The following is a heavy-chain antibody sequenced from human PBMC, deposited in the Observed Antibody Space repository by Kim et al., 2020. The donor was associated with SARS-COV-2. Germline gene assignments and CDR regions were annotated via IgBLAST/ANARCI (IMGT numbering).Heavy chain of an antibody. V-gene: IGHV3-21*01. D-gene: IGHD4-17*01. J-gene: IGHJ6*02. CDR3: ARDTGKTVTKVAYYYYGMDV. CDR2: ISSSSSYI. CDR1: GFTFSSYS. Sequence: GGSLRLSCAASGFTFSSYSMNWVRQAPGKGLEWVSSISSSSSYIYYADSVKGRFTISRDNAKNSLYLQMNSLRAEDTAVYYCARDTGKTVTKVAYYYYGMDVWGQGTTVTVSS.